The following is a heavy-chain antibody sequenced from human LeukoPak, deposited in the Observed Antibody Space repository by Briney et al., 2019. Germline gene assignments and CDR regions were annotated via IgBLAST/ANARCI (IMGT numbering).Heavy chain of an antibody. V-gene: IGHV1-69*04. J-gene: IGHJ4*02. D-gene: IGHD1-26*01. CDR3: ARDGSGEEASTLYRDY. Sequence: SSVKVSCKASGGTFSSYAISWVRQAPGQGLEWMGRIIPSLAIANYAQKYKGRVTITADKSTSTAYMEQSSLKSENTAVYYGARDGSGEEASTLYRDYWGQGTLVTVSS. CDR1: GGTFSSYA. CDR2: IIPSLAIA.